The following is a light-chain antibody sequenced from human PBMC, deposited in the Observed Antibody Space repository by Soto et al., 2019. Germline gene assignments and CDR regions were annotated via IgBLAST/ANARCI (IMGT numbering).Light chain of an antibody. V-gene: IGKV1-27*01. Sequence: DIQMTQSPSSLSAPVGDRVTITCRASQGISNYLARYQQKPGKVPKLLIYAASTLQSGVPSRFSGSGSATDFTLTIGSLQLDDIATYYCQKYNSAPQTFGQGTKVEIK. J-gene: IGKJ1*01. CDR2: AAS. CDR3: QKYNSAPQT. CDR1: QGISNY.